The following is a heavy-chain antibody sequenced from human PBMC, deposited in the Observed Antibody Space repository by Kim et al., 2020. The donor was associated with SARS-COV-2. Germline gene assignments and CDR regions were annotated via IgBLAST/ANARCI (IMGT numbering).Heavy chain of an antibody. CDR3: AAAPGYYDSSGYYVTSDY. J-gene: IGHJ4*02. V-gene: IGHV1-69*04. Sequence: SVKVSCKASGGTFSSYAISWVRQAPGQGLEWMGRIIPILGIANYAQKFQGRVTITADKSTSTAYMELSSLRSEDTAVYYCAAAPGYYDSSGYYVTSDYWGQGTLVTVSS. CDR2: IIPILGIA. CDR1: GGTFSSYA. D-gene: IGHD3-22*01.